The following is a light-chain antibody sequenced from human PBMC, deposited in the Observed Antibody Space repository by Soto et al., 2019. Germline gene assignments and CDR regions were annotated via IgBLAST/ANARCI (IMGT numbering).Light chain of an antibody. CDR3: SSYTSSSTLYV. CDR2: DVS. Sequence: QSALTQPASVSGSPGQSITISCTGTSSDVGGYNYVSWYQQHPGKAPKLMIYDVSNRPSGVSNRFSGSKSGNTASLTISGLQAKDEADDYCSSYTSSSTLYVFGTGTKLTVL. J-gene: IGLJ1*01. V-gene: IGLV2-14*03. CDR1: SSDVGGYNY.